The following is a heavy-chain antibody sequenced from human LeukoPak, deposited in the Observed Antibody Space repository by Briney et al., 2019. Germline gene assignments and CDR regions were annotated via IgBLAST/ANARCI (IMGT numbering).Heavy chain of an antibody. V-gene: IGHV3-21*01. CDR2: ISSTSSYI. J-gene: IGHJ4*02. Sequence: GGSLRLSCAASGFTFSSYSMNWVRQSTGKALEWVPSISSTSSYIYYADSVKGRSSISRDNAKNSLYLQMNSLRAEDTAVYYCARGTNWNYVPFDYWGQGILVTVSA. D-gene: IGHD1-7*01. CDR3: ARGTNWNYVPFDY. CDR1: GFTFSSYS.